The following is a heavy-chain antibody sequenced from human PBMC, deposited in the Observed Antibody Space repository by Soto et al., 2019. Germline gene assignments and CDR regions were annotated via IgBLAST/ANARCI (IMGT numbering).Heavy chain of an antibody. J-gene: IGHJ6*02. D-gene: IGHD6-19*01. CDR1: GADINTYS. CDR2: IYTSASV. CDR3: ARDREAGYNFYYGMDV. V-gene: IGHV4-4*07. Sequence: SETLSLTCSVSGADINTYSWTWIRQPAGKGLEWIGRIYTSASVNYNPSLRGRVTLSVDTSTNQVSLKLASVTAADTAVYYCARDREAGYNFYYGMDVWGQGTTVTVSS.